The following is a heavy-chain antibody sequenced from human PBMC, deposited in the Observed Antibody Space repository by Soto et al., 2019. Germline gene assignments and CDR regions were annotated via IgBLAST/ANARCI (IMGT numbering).Heavy chain of an antibody. Sequence: ASVKVSCKASGYTFTSYGISWVRQAPGQGLEWMGWISAYNGNTNYAQKLQGRVTMTTDTSTSTAYMELRSLRSDDTAVYYCARDEHDYVWGSNPYYYYGMDVWGQGTTVTVSS. CDR2: ISAYNGNT. J-gene: IGHJ6*02. CDR1: GYTFTSYG. D-gene: IGHD3-16*01. V-gene: IGHV1-18*01. CDR3: ARDEHDYVWGSNPYYYYGMDV.